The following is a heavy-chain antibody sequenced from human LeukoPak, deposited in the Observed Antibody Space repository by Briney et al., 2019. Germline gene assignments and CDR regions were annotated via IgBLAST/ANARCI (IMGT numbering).Heavy chain of an antibody. V-gene: IGHV3-48*04. CDR2: ISSSGSTI. CDR3: TRSIPAGNRR. D-gene: IGHD2-2*01. Sequence: GGSLRLSCAASGFTFSSYSMNWVRQAPGKGLEWVSYISSSGSTIDYADSVKGRFTISRDNAKNSLYLQMNSLRAEDTAVYYCTRSIPAGNRRWGQGTLVTVSS. CDR1: GFTFSSYS. J-gene: IGHJ4*02.